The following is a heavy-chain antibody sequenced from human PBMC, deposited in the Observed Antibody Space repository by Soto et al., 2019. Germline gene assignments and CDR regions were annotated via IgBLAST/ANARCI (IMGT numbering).Heavy chain of an antibody. CDR3: GGVPVNNKNTWFDP. V-gene: IGHV3-48*02. CDR2: IGRSSSTI. CDR1: GFTFSSYS. Sequence: XXSQSLTCAASGFTFSSYSMHWVLQAPGKGLAWVSYIGRSSSTINYAGSVKGRCTICRDNAKNTLYLQMNSLRDVDMAVYYGGGVPVNNKNTWFDPGGEGTRVTVSS. D-gene: IGHD1-1*01. J-gene: IGHJ5*02.